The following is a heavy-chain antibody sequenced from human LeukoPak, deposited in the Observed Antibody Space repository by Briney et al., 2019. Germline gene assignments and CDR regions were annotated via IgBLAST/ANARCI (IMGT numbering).Heavy chain of an antibody. D-gene: IGHD3-22*01. V-gene: IGHV1-8*02. J-gene: IGHJ6*02. CDR2: MNPNSGNT. CDR1: GYTFTSYG. CDR3: ARGSYYYDSSGKSSGMDV. Sequence: ASVTVSCKASGYTFTSYGINWVRQATGQGLEWMGWMNPNSGNTGYAQKFQGRVTMTRNTSISTAYMELSSLRSEDTAVYYCARGSYYYDSSGKSSGMDVWGQGTTVTVSS.